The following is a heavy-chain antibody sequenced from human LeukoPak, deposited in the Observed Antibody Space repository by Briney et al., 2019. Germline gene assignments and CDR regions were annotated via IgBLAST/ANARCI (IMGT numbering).Heavy chain of an antibody. D-gene: IGHD5-18*01. CDR1: GYTFTGYY. V-gene: IGHV1-2*04. J-gene: IGHJ4*02. CDR3: ARSPYSYGYFDY. Sequence: ASVKVSCKASGYTFTGYYMHWVRQAPGQGLEWMGWINPNSGGTNCAQKFQGWVTMTRDTSISAAYMELSRLRSDDTAVYYCARSPYSYGYFDYWGQGTLVTVSS. CDR2: INPNSGGT.